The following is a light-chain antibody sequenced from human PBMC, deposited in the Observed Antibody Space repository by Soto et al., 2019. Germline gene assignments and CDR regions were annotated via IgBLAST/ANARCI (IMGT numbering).Light chain of an antibody. CDR2: GAS. CDR1: QTISTY. V-gene: IGKV1-39*01. Sequence: DIQMTQSPSPLSASVGDRVTITCRASQTISTYLNRYQQKPGKAPKLLIYGASSLQSGVPSRFSGSGSGTDFTLTISSLQPEDFGTYYCQQSFSTPRTFGQGTKVDIK. CDR3: QQSFSTPRT. J-gene: IGKJ1*01.